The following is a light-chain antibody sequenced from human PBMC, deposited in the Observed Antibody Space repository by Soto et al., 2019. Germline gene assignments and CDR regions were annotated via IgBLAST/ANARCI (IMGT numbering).Light chain of an antibody. J-gene: IGLJ2*01. V-gene: IGLV2-14*01. CDR2: DVG. Sequence: QSALTQPASVSGSPGQSITISCTGTSSDGGGYNYVSWYQQHPGKAPKLMIYDVGNRPSGVSNRFSGSKSGNTASLTISGLQAEDEADYYCSSYTSSTTLVFGGGTQLTVL. CDR1: SSDGGGYNY. CDR3: SSYTSSTTLV.